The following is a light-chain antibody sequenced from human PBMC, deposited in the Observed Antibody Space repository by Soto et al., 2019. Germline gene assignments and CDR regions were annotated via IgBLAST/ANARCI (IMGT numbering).Light chain of an antibody. CDR1: QGISSL. CDR2: AAS. V-gene: IGKV1-9*01. Sequence: IQLTQSPSSLSASAGDRVTITCRARQGISSLLAWYQQKPGKAPKLLIHAASTLQSGVPSRFSGSGSGTDFTLTISSLQPEDFATYYCQQLNSYPITFGQGTRLEIK. J-gene: IGKJ5*01. CDR3: QQLNSYPIT.